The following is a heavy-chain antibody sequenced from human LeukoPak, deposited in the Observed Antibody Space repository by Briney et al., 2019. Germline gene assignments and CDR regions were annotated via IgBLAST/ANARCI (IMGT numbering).Heavy chain of an antibody. D-gene: IGHD2-2*02. CDR3: ARGLVPAAIRYNWFDP. CDR2: INHSGST. CDR1: GGSFSGYY. V-gene: IGHV4-34*01. Sequence: SETLSLTCAVYGGSFSGYYWSWIRQPPGKGLEWIGEINHSGSTNYNPSLKRRVTISVDTSKNQFSLKLSSVTAADTAVYYCARGLVPAAIRYNWFDPWGQGTLVTVSS. J-gene: IGHJ5*02.